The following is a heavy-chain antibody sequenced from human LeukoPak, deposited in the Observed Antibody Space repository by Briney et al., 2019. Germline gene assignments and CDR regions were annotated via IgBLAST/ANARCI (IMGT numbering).Heavy chain of an antibody. D-gene: IGHD3-3*01. Sequence: SEALSLTCAVCGGSFSGYYWSWIRQPPGKGLEWIGEINHSGSTNYNPSLKSRVTLSVDTSKNQCSLKLSSETAADTAVYYCASVTSITAYDWFDPWRQGTLVTVSS. CDR3: ASVTSITAYDWFDP. V-gene: IGHV4-34*01. CDR2: INHSGST. CDR1: GGSFSGYY. J-gene: IGHJ5*02.